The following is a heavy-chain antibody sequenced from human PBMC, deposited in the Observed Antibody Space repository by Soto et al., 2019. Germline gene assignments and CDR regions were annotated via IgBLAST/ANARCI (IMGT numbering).Heavy chain of an antibody. V-gene: IGHV3-23*01. CDR3: AKGQRITMIVVVITTFYYFDY. CDR2: ISGSGGST. J-gene: IGHJ4*02. D-gene: IGHD3-22*01. CDR1: GFTFISYA. Sequence: GSLRLSCAASGFTFISYAIICVRHSAFKWLEWVSAISGSGGSTYYADSVKGRFTISRDNSKNTLYLQMNSLRAEDTAVYYCAKGQRITMIVVVITTFYYFDYWGQGTLVTVSS.